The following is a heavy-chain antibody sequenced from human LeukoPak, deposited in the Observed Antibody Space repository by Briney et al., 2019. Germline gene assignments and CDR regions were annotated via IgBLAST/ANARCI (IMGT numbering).Heavy chain of an antibody. CDR3: ARTVGGSSFDY. D-gene: IGHD2-15*01. CDR2: IYYSGNT. CDR1: GGSISSSSYY. J-gene: IGHJ4*02. Sequence: PSETLSLTCTVSGGSISSSSYYWGWIRQPPGKGLEWIGSIYYSGNTYYNPSLKSRVTISVDTSKNQFSLKLSSVPAADTAVYYCARTVGGSSFDYWGQGTQVTVSS. V-gene: IGHV4-39*01.